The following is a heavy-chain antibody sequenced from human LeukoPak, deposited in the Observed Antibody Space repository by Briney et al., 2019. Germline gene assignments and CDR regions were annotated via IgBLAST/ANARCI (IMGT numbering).Heavy chain of an antibody. Sequence: ASVKVSCRASGYTFTDYYIHWVRRAPGQGLEWMGWVDPRSGITKCTQKFQGRVTMTRDTSINTVYVDLSGLTFDDTAVYYCATDNYGMLDYWGQGSLVTV. V-gene: IGHV1-2*02. CDR1: GYTFTDYY. J-gene: IGHJ4*02. CDR3: ATDNYGMLDY. D-gene: IGHD3-9*01. CDR2: VDPRSGIT.